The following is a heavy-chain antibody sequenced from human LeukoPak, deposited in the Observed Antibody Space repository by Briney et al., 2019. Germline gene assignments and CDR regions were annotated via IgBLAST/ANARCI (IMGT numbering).Heavy chain of an antibody. CDR1: GFTFSSYG. CDR3: AKTAVAGPFDY. V-gene: IGHV3-30*18. Sequence: GRSLRLSCAASGFTFSSYGMHWVRQAPGKGLEWVAVISYDGSNKYYADSVKGRFTISRDNSKNPLYLQMNSLRAEDTAVYYCAKTAVAGPFDYWGQGTLVTVSS. D-gene: IGHD6-19*01. J-gene: IGHJ4*02. CDR2: ISYDGSNK.